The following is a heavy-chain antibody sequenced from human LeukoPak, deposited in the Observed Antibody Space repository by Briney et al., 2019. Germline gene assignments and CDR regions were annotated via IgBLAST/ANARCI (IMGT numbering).Heavy chain of an antibody. V-gene: IGHV3-23*01. CDR3: AKDSLYNWNDGDYYYYMDV. D-gene: IGHD1-1*01. CDR1: GLTLSNYA. CDR2: ISGSATT. Sequence: GGSLRLSCAASGLTLSNYAMSWVRQAPGKGLEWVSGISGSATTYYADSVKGRFTISRDNSKNMLYLQMNSLRADDTAVYYCAKDSLYNWNDGDYYYYMDVWGKGTTVTVSS. J-gene: IGHJ6*03.